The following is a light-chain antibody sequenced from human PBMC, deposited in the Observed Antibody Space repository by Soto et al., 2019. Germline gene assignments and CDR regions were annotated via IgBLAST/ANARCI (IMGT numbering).Light chain of an antibody. V-gene: IGKV3-20*01. J-gene: IGKJ1*01. CDR1: QSFNSNY. CDR2: GAS. Sequence: EILSTQFPGTLSLYPRSRATLSCTASQSFNSNYLAWYQQKPGQAPRLLIYGASTRATGIPDRFSGSGSGTDFTLTISRLEPEDFAVYYCHQYGSSPRTFGPGAKVDIK. CDR3: HQYGSSPRT.